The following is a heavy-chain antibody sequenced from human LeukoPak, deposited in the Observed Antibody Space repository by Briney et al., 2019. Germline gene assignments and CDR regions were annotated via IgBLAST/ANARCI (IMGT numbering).Heavy chain of an antibody. Sequence: GESLKISCKGSGYSFTSYWIGWVRQMPGKGLEWMGIIYPGDSDTRYSPSSQGQVTISADKSISTAYLQWSSLKASDTAMYYCARLRDYGGNSGYFDYWGQGTLVTVSS. J-gene: IGHJ4*02. CDR2: IYPGDSDT. D-gene: IGHD4-23*01. V-gene: IGHV5-51*01. CDR1: GYSFTSYW. CDR3: ARLRDYGGNSGYFDY.